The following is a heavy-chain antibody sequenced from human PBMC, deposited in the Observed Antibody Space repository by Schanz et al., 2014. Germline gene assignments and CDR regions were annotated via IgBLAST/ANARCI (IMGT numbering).Heavy chain of an antibody. Sequence: VQLLESGGGLVQPGGSLRLSCAASGFTFSDYYMSWIRQAPRKGLEWVSYISGTTTYTNYADSVKGRFTISRDNAKNSLYLQMNSLRAEDTAVYYCAREQIMAAAGLVDYWGHGTLVTVSS. V-gene: IGHV3-11*05. CDR1: GFTFSDYY. CDR3: AREQIMAAAGLVDY. D-gene: IGHD6-13*01. CDR2: ISGTTTYT. J-gene: IGHJ4*01.